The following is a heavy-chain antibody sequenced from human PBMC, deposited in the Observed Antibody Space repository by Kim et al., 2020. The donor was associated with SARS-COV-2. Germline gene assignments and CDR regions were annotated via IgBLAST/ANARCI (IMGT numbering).Heavy chain of an antibody. Sequence: SVKGRFTISRDNAKNSRYLQMNSLRAEDTAVYYCARGGATMKTYYYGMDVWGQGTTVTVSS. V-gene: IGHV3-21*01. CDR3: ARGGATMKTYYYGMDV. J-gene: IGHJ6*02.